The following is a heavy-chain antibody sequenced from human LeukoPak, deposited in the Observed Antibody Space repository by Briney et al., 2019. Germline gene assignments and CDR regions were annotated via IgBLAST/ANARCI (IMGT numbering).Heavy chain of an antibody. Sequence: PSETLSLTCTVSGGSISRSIYHWGWIRQPPGKGLEWIGSVYYSGSTYYNPSLKSRVTISVDTSKNQFSLKLSSVTAADTAVYYCASYTPQGGSYFDYWGQGTLVTVSS. CDR3: ASYTPQGGSYFDY. CDR2: VYYSGST. CDR1: GGSISRSIYH. J-gene: IGHJ4*02. V-gene: IGHV4-39*07. D-gene: IGHD2-2*02.